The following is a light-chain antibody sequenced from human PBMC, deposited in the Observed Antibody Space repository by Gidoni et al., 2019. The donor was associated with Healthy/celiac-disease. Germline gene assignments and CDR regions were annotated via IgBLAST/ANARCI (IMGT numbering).Light chain of an antibody. V-gene: IGKV3-15*01. CDR2: GAS. Sequence: EIVMTQSPATLSVSPGDRATLSCRASQSVSSNLAWYQQKPGQAPRLLISGASTRATGIPARFSGSVSGTEFTLTISSLQSEDFAVYYCQQYNNWPRTFGQGTKVEIK. CDR3: QQYNNWPRT. CDR1: QSVSSN. J-gene: IGKJ1*01.